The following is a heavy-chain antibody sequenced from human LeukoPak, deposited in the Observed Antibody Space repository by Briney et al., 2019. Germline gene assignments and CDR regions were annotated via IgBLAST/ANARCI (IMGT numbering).Heavy chain of an antibody. Sequence: SETLSLTCTVSGGSISSYYWSWIRQPPGKGLEWIGYIYYSGSTNYNPSLKSRVTISVDTSKNQFSLKLSSVTAADTAVYYCARDGNPFDYWGQGTLVTVSS. V-gene: IGHV4-59*01. CDR1: GGSISSYY. J-gene: IGHJ4*02. CDR3: ARDGNPFDY. CDR2: IYYSGST.